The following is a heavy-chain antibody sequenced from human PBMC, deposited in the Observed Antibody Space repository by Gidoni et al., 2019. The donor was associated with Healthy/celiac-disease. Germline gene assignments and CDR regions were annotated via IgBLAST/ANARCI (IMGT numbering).Heavy chain of an antibody. CDR3: ARGPVSSYSSSPEGILGWFDP. CDR1: GGTFSSYA. V-gene: IGHV1-69*01. CDR2: IIPIFGTA. Sequence: QVQLVQSGAEVKKPGSSVKVSCKASGGTFSSYAISWVRQAPGQGLEWMGGIIPIFGTANYAQKFQGRVTITADESTSTAYMELSSLRSEDTAVYYCARGPVSSYSSSPEGILGWFDPWGQGTLVTVSS. D-gene: IGHD6-6*01. J-gene: IGHJ5*02.